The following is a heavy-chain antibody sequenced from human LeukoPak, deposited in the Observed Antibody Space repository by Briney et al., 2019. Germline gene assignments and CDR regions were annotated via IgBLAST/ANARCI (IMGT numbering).Heavy chain of an antibody. Sequence: GGSLRLSCAASRFTFSSYSMNWVRQAPGKGLEWVSSISSSSSYIYYADSVKGRFTISRDNAKNSLYLQMNSLRAEDTAVYYCAREPVYSNSWGAFDIWGQGTMVTVSS. CDR1: RFTFSSYS. J-gene: IGHJ3*02. D-gene: IGHD2/OR15-2a*01. V-gene: IGHV3-21*01. CDR3: AREPVYSNSWGAFDI. CDR2: ISSSSSYI.